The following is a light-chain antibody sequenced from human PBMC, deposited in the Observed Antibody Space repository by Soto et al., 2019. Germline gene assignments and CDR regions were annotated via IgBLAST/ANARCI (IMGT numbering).Light chain of an antibody. J-gene: IGLJ3*02. V-gene: IGLV2-11*01. Sequence: QSALTQPRSVSGSPGQSVTISCTGTSSDVGGYNYVSRYQQHPGKAPKLMIYDVSKRPSGVPDRFSGSKSGNTASLTISGLQAEDEADYYCCSYAGRVFGGGTKVTVL. CDR2: DVS. CDR1: SSDVGGYNY. CDR3: CSYAGRV.